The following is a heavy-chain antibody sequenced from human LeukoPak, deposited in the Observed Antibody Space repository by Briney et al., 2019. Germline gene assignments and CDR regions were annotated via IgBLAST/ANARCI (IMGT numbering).Heavy chain of an antibody. J-gene: IGHJ4*02. CDR2: ISGSGVTT. Sequence: GGSLRLSCVASGFTLSSYAMSWVRQAPGKGLEWVSAISGSGVTTHYAGSVKGRFSISRDNAKNTLYLQMNSLRAEDTAVYYCARAGGSGSYFGRFGYWGQGTLVTVSS. D-gene: IGHD1-26*01. CDR3: ARAGGSGSYFGRFGY. V-gene: IGHV3-23*01. CDR1: GFTLSSYA.